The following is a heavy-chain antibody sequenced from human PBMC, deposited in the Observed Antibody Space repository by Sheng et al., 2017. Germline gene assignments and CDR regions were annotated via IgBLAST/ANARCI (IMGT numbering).Heavy chain of an antibody. CDR3: AKDQREWELPDYYFDY. J-gene: IGHJ4*02. D-gene: IGHD1-26*01. Sequence: EVQLLESGGGLVQPGGSLRLSCAASGFTFSSYAMSWVRQAPGKGLEWVSAISGSGGSTYYADSVKGRFTISRDNSKNTLYLQMNSLRAEDTAVYYCAKDQREWELPDYYFDYWGQGTLVTVSS. V-gene: IGHV3-23*01. CDR1: GFTFSSYA. CDR2: ISGSGGST.